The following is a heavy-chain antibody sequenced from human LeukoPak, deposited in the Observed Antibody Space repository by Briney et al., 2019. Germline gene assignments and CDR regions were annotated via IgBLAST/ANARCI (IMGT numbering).Heavy chain of an antibody. D-gene: IGHD3-3*01. CDR1: GYSFTSYW. V-gene: IGHV5-51*01. CDR3: ARHGGYDFWSGYYTGGYYYYMGV. CDR2: IYPGDSDT. J-gene: IGHJ6*03. Sequence: GESLRISCKGSGYSFTSYWIGWVRQMPGKGLEWMGIIYPGDSDTRYSPSFQGQVTISADKSISTAYLQWSSLKASDTAMYYCARHGGYDFWSGYYTGGYYYYMGVWGKGTTVTVSS.